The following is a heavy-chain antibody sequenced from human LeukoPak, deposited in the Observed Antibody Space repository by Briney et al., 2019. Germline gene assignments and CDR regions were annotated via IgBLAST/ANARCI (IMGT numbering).Heavy chain of an antibody. Sequence: SETLSLTCTVSGGSISSYYWSWIRQPPGEGLEWIGYIYYSGSTNYNPSLKSRVTISVDTSKNQFSLKLSSVTAADTAVYYCAREAAGTIDYWGQGTLVTVSS. CDR2: IYYSGST. CDR3: AREAAGTIDY. CDR1: GGSISSYY. V-gene: IGHV4-59*01. D-gene: IGHD6-13*01. J-gene: IGHJ4*02.